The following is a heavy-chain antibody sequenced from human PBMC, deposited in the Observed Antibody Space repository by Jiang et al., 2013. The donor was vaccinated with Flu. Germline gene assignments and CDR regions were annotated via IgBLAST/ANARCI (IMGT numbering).Heavy chain of an antibody. CDR3: ARDPRNWNDGYFGMDV. V-gene: IGHV3-30-3*01. Sequence: GVVQPGRSLRLSCAASGFTFSNYGMHWVRQAPGKGLEWVAVISYDGSNKYYADSEKGRFTISRDNSKNTLYLQMNSLRADDTAIYYCARDPRNWNDGYFGMDVWGQGTTVTVSS. J-gene: IGHJ6*02. D-gene: IGHD1-20*01. CDR2: ISYDGSNK. CDR1: GFTFSNYG.